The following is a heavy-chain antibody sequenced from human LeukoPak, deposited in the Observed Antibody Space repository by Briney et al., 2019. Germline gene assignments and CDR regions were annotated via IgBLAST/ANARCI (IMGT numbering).Heavy chain of an antibody. CDR2: IDPSDSYT. CDR3: ARRGYYYYGMDV. V-gene: IGHV5-10-1*01. D-gene: IGHD3-10*01. J-gene: IGHJ6*02. Sequence: GESLKISCKDSGHSFTSYWISWVRQMPGKGLEWMGRIDPSDSYTNYSPSFQGHVTISVDESISTAYLQWTSLKSSDSAMYYCARRGYYYYGMDVWGQGTTVTVSS. CDR1: GHSFTSYW.